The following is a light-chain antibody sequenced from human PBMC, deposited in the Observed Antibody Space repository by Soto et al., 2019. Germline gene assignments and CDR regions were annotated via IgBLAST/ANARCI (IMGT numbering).Light chain of an antibody. CDR1: SSDVGGYNY. CDR2: EVS. J-gene: IGLJ2*01. CDR3: SSYTSSISHVV. Sequence: QSALTQPASVSGSPGQSTTISCTGTSSDVGGYNYVSWYQQHPGKAPKLMIYEVSNRPSGVSNRFSGSKSGNTASLTISGLQAEDEADYYCSSYTSSISHVVFGGGTKVTVL. V-gene: IGLV2-14*01.